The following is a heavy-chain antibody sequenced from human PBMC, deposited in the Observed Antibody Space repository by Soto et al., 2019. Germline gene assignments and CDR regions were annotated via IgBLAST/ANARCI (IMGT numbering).Heavy chain of an antibody. CDR1: GFSLNTDGVG. J-gene: IGHJ4*02. D-gene: IGHD3-16*01. V-gene: IGHV2-5*02. Sequence: SGPTLVNPTQTLPLTCTFSGFSLNTDGVGVGWIRQPPRKALEWLALIYWDDDKRYSPSLKSRLTITKDSSKNQVVLTMTNMDPVDTVTYYCARALGSWGAYYFDYWGQGTLVTVSS. CDR2: IYWDDDK. CDR3: ARALGSWGAYYFDY.